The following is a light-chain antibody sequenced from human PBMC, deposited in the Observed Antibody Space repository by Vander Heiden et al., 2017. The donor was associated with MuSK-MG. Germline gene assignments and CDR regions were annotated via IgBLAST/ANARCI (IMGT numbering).Light chain of an antibody. V-gene: IGKV1-5*01. CDR3: QQYNSYSRT. J-gene: IGKJ1*01. CDR2: DAS. Sequence: DIQMTQSPSTLFASVGDRVTITCRASQSISSWLAWYQQKPGRAPKLLIYDASTLESGVPSRFSGSGSGTAFTLTISRLQPDDFATYYCQQYNSYSRTFGQGTTVDIK. CDR1: QSISSW.